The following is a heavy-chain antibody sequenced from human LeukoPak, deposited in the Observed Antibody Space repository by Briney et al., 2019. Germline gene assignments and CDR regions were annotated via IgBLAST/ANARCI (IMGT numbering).Heavy chain of an antibody. J-gene: IGHJ4*02. CDR3: ARESSGWYLYYFDY. Sequence: SETLSPTCTLSGGSISSGGYYWSWIRQHPVKGLEWIGHIYYSGRTYYNPSLKSRVPISVATSKNQCSLKLSSVTAADAAVYYCARESSGWYLYYFDYWGQGTLVTVSS. D-gene: IGHD6-19*01. CDR1: GGSISSGGYY. V-gene: IGHV4-31*03. CDR2: IYYSGRT.